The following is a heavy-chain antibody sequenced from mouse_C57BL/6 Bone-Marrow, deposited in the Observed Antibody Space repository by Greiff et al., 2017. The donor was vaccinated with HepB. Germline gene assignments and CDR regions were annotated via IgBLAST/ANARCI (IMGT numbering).Heavy chain of an antibody. J-gene: IGHJ2*01. CDR1: GYTFTSYW. CDR2: IYPGSGST. CDR3: ARGIYYYGSRGYFDY. V-gene: IGHV1-55*01. Sequence: QVQLQQPGAELVKPGASVKMSCKASGYTFTSYWITWVKQRPGQGLEWIGDIYPGSGSTNYNEKFKSKATLTVDTSSSTAYTQLSSLTSEDSAVYYCARGIYYYGSRGYFDYWGQGTTLTVSS. D-gene: IGHD1-1*01.